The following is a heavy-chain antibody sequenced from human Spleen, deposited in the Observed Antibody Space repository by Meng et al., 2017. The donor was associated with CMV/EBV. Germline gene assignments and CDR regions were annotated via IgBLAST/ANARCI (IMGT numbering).Heavy chain of an antibody. Sequence: GESLKISCAASGFTFSDYSMNWVHQVPGKGLEWVSYISSGSSAIYYADSVKGRFTVSRDNAKSSLYLHMKSLRVEDTAVYYCAGGDVGMSGFDYWGLGTTVTVSS. D-gene: IGHD3-10*01. V-gene: IGHV3-48*04. CDR2: ISSGSSAI. CDR3: AGGDVGMSGFDY. CDR1: GFTFSDYS. J-gene: IGHJ4*02.